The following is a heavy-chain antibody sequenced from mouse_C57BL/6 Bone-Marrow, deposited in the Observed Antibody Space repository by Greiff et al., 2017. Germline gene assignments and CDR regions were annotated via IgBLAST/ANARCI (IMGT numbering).Heavy chain of an antibody. Sequence: EVQLQQPGAELVRPGASVKLSCTASGFTFKNDCMHWVKQRPDQGLEWIGWIDPGNGDTEDHPKFKGKATLTADTSSNTAYLQLSSLTSEETAVYYSTNDLRRLRRFAYWGQGTLVTVSA. CDR1: GFTFKNDC. D-gene: IGHD2-2*01. CDR2: IDPGNGDT. CDR3: TNDLRRLRRFAY. V-gene: IGHV14-4*01. J-gene: IGHJ3*01.